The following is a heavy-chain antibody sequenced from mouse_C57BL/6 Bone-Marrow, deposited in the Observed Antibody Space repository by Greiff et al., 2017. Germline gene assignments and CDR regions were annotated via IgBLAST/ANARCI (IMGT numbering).Heavy chain of an antibody. CDR3: ARAGLRFDY. J-gene: IGHJ2*01. CDR2: INPYNGGT. CDR1: GYTFTDYY. Sequence: EVKLMESGPVLVKPGASVKMSCKASGYTFTDYYMNWVKQSHGKSLEWIGVINPYNGGTSYNQKFKGKATLTVDKSSSTAYMELNSLTSEDSAVYYCARAGLRFDYWGQGTTLTVSS. V-gene: IGHV1-19*01. D-gene: IGHD2-4*01.